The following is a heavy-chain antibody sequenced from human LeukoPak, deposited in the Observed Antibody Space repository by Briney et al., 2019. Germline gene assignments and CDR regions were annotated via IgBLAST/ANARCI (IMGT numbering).Heavy chain of an antibody. V-gene: IGHV3-20*04. CDR2: INWNGAST. J-gene: IGHJ6*03. CDR1: GFTFDDYD. D-gene: IGHD6-6*01. Sequence: PGGSLRLSCAASGFTFDDYDMSWVRQVPGKGLEWVSAINWNGASTGYAGSVKGRFTISRDNAKNSLYLQMNSLSAEDTALYFCARDVEYSNIYFYYYIDVWGKGTTVTVSS. CDR3: ARDVEYSNIYFYYYIDV.